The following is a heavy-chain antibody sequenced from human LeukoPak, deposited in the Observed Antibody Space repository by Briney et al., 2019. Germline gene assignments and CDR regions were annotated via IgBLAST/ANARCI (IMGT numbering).Heavy chain of an antibody. J-gene: IGHJ4*02. D-gene: IGHD3-10*01. CDR1: GFTFSDYE. V-gene: IGHV3-48*03. CDR3: ARELTGRQYGEGINYFDH. CDR2: INSGGSTI. Sequence: PGGSLRLSCAASGFTFSDYEMNWVRQAPGKGLEWISYINSGGSTIYYADSVRGRFTISRDNAKTSLYLQMNSLRAEDTAVYYCARELTGRQYGEGINYFDHWGQGTLVTVSS.